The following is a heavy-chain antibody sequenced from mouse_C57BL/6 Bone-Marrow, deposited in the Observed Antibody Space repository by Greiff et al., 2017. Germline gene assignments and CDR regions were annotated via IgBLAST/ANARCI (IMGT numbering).Heavy chain of an antibody. J-gene: IGHJ3*01. Sequence: QVQLQQPGAELVRPGSSVKLSCKASGYTFTSYWMPWVKQRPIQGLEWIGNIDPSDSETHYNQKFKDKATLTVDKSSSTAYMQLSSLTSEDSAVYYCARKGTQATGFAYWGQGTLVTVSA. CDR1: GYTFTSYW. CDR3: ARKGTQATGFAY. CDR2: IDPSDSET. V-gene: IGHV1-52*01. D-gene: IGHD3-2*02.